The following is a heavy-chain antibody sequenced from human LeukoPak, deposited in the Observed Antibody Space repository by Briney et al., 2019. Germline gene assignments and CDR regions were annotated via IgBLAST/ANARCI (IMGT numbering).Heavy chain of an antibody. CDR1: GGSISSYY. J-gene: IGHJ4*02. D-gene: IGHD6-19*01. CDR3: ARHENRSDWFYFDY. Sequence: SETLSLTCIVSGGSISSYYWNWFRQPPGKGLEWIGYAYYSGTTNYNPSLKGRVTISVDTSKNQFSLKLSSVTAADTAVYYCARHENRSDWFYFDYWGQGTLVTVSS. CDR2: AYYSGTT. V-gene: IGHV4-59*08.